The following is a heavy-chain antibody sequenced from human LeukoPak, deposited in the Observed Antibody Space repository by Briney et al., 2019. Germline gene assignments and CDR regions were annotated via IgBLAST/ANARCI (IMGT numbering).Heavy chain of an antibody. CDR1: GDSINAYY. V-gene: IGHV4-59*08. J-gene: IGHJ5*02. D-gene: IGHD6-13*01. Sequence: KASETLSLTRTVSGDSINAYYWGWIRQPPGKGLEWIGYIYFSGTTKYNPSLESRVTISVDTSKNQFSLKLSSVTAADTAVYYCARRRAEGGSNGHYNWFDPWGQGILVTVSS. CDR2: IYFSGTT. CDR3: ARRRAEGGSNGHYNWFDP.